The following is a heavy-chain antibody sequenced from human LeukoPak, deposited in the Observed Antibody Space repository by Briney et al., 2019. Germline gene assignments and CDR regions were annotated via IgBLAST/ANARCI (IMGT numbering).Heavy chain of an antibody. Sequence: ASVKVSCKASGYXFTGYYIHWVRQAPGQGLEWMGWINPNSGDTNYREKFQGRVTMTRDTSISTAYMDLGRLTYDDTAVYYCARAGYSGYDLGYWGQGTLVTVSS. CDR1: GYXFTGYY. CDR3: ARAGYSGYDLGY. D-gene: IGHD5-12*01. J-gene: IGHJ4*02. CDR2: INPNSGDT. V-gene: IGHV1-2*02.